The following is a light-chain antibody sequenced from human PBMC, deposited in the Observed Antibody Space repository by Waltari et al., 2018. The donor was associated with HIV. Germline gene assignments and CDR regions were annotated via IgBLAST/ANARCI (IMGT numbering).Light chain of an antibody. J-gene: IGLJ3*02. CDR1: SSNIGAGYD. V-gene: IGLV1-40*01. CDR3: QSYDSSLSGSWV. Sequence: QSVLTQPPSVSGAPGQRVTISCTGSSSNIGAGYDVHWYQQLPGTAPKLLIYGNSNRPSGVPVRFSGSKSGTSASLAITGLQAEDEADYYCQSYDSSLSGSWVFGGGTKLTVL. CDR2: GNS.